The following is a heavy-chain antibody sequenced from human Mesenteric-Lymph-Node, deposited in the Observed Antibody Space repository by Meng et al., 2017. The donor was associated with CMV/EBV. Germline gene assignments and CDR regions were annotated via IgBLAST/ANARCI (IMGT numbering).Heavy chain of an antibody. CDR1: GYTFTSYY. CDR3: ARDRFRGAARPVCWFDP. Sequence: ASVKVSCKASGYTFTSYYMHWVRQAPGQGREWMGIINTSGGSTSYAQKFQGRVTMTRDTSTSTVYMELSSLRSEDTAVYYCARDRFRGAARPVCWFDPWGQGTLVTVSS. D-gene: IGHD6-6*01. J-gene: IGHJ5*02. V-gene: IGHV1-46*01. CDR2: INTSGGST.